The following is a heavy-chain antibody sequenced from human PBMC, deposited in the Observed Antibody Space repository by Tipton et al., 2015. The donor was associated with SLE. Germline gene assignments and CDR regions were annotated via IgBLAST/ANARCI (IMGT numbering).Heavy chain of an antibody. Sequence: TLSLTCTVSGGSISSDRYYWSWTRQPAGKGLEWIGHIHTSGNTKYNPSLKRRVTISVDTSKNQVSLRLSSVTAADTAVYYCARWFVDYCSVDSCPNWFDPWGQGTLVTVFS. D-gene: IGHD2-15*01. V-gene: IGHV4-61*09. J-gene: IGHJ5*02. CDR1: GGSISSDRYY. CDR3: ARWFVDYCSVDSCPNWFDP. CDR2: IHTSGNT.